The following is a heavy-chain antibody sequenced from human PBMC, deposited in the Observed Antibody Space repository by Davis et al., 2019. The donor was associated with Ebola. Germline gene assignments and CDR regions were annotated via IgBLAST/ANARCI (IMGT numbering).Heavy chain of an antibody. CDR1: GYSFTSYW. D-gene: IGHD3-22*01. CDR2: IDPSDSYT. CDR3: ARRTYYYDSRGSISPYYFDY. J-gene: IGHJ4*02. V-gene: IGHV5-10-1*01. Sequence: GGSLRLSCKGSGYSFTSYWISWVRQMPGKGLEWMGRIDPSDSYTNYTPSFQGHVTISADKSISTAYLQWSSLKASDTAMYYCARRTYYYDSRGSISPYYFDYWGQGTLVTVSS.